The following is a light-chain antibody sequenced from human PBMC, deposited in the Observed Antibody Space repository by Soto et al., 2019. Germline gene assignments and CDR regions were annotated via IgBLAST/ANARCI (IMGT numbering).Light chain of an antibody. CDR1: QSISYN. V-gene: IGKV3-15*01. J-gene: IGKJ1*01. CDR3: QQYNSYSVT. Sequence: EIVMTQSPATLSVSPGERATLSCRASQSISYNLAWYQQKPGQAPRLLISGASTRATGIPARFSGSGSGTEFTLTISSLQPDDFATYYCQQYNSYSVTFGQGTKVEIK. CDR2: GAS.